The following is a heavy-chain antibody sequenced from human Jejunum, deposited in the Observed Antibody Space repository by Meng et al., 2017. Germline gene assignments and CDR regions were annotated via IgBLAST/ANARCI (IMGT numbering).Heavy chain of an antibody. D-gene: IGHD4-17*01. CDR3: AKDPNGDYLGAFDF. CDR1: GFIFTNYW. Sequence: GESLKISCAASGFIFTNYWMHWVRQAPGKGLVWVSRISPDGRSTTYADSVKGRVTISRDNAKNTLDLQMNSLRDEDTAVYFCAKDPNGDYLGAFDFWGQGTMVTVSS. V-gene: IGHV3-74*01. CDR2: ISPDGRST. J-gene: IGHJ3*01.